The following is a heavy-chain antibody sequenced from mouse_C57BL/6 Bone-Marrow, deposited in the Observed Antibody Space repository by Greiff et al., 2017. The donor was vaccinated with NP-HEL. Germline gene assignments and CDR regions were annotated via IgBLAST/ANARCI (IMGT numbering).Heavy chain of an antibody. CDR1: GFTFSSYA. Sequence: EVHLVESGGGLVKPGGSLKLSCAASGFTFSSYAMSWVRQTPEKRLEWVATISDGGSYTYYPDNVKGRFTISRDNAKNNLYLQMSHLKSEDTAMYYCARDRGNSPYAMDYWGQGTSVTVSS. D-gene: IGHD3-1*01. CDR3: ARDRGNSPYAMDY. V-gene: IGHV5-4*01. CDR2: ISDGGSYT. J-gene: IGHJ4*01.